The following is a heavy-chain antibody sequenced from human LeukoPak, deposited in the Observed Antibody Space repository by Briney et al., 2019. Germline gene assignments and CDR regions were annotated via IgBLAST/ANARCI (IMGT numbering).Heavy chain of an antibody. Sequence: GGSLRLSCAASGFTFSSYSMNWVRQAPGKGLEWVSSISSSSSYIYYADSVKGRFTISRDNAKNSLYLQMNSLRAEDTAVYYCARDIQYQLLYRGIFDYWGQGTLVTVSS. CDR1: GFTFSSYS. CDR2: ISSSSSYI. J-gene: IGHJ4*02. CDR3: ARDIQYQLLYRGIFDY. D-gene: IGHD2-2*02. V-gene: IGHV3-21*01.